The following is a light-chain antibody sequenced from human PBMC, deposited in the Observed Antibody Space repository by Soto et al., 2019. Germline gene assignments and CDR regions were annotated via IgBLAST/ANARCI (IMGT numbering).Light chain of an antibody. J-gene: IGKJ4*01. CDR2: GAS. CDR1: QSVSTN. CDR3: QQYNESPLT. Sequence: ETVMTQSPATLSVSPGERATLSCGASQSVSTNLAWYQQKPGQVPGLLIYGASTRASDSPATFSGSGSGTECTLTIRSLQSEDFAVYYCQQYNESPLTCGGGTKVEIE. V-gene: IGKV3-15*01.